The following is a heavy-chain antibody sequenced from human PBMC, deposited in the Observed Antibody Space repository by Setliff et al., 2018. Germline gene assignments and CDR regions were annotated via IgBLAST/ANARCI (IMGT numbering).Heavy chain of an antibody. CDR2: IYTSGTT. V-gene: IGHV4-61*02. CDR1: GASIGSGSHY. D-gene: IGHD5-12*01. Sequence: SETLSLTCTVSGASIGSGSHYWSWIRQPAGRGLEWIGRIYTSGTTNYSPSLKSRVSISSDTSKNVISLKLNSVTAADTAVYYCARDQWVRSPPLYFSYGMDVWGLGTTVTVSS. J-gene: IGHJ6*02. CDR3: ARDQWVRSPPLYFSYGMDV.